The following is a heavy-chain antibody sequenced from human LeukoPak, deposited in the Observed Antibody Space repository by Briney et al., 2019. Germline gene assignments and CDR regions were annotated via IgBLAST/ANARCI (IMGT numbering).Heavy chain of an antibody. V-gene: IGHV4-4*07. J-gene: IGHJ3*02. Sequence: SETLSLTCTVSGGSISSYYWSWIRQPAGKELEWIGRIYTSGSTNYNPSLKSRVTMPVDRSKNQFSLKLSSVTPEDTAVYYCARDLKTFGGKNGAFDNWGQGTMVTVSS. CDR1: GGSISSYY. CDR2: IYTSGST. CDR3: ARDLKTFGGKNGAFDN. D-gene: IGHD4-23*01.